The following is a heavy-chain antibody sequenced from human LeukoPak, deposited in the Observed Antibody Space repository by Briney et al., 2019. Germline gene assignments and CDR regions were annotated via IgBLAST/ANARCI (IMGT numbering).Heavy chain of an antibody. CDR2: ISSSSSYI. CDR3: ARSPRRVQSGYSYGLNNWFDP. V-gene: IGHV3-21*01. Sequence: PEGSLRLSCAASGFTFSSYSMNWVRQAPGKGLEWVSSISSSSSYIYYAGSVKGRFTISRDNAKNSLYLQMNSLRAEDTAVYYCARSPRRVQSGYSYGLNNWFDPWGQGTLVTVSS. CDR1: GFTFSSYS. D-gene: IGHD5-18*01. J-gene: IGHJ5*02.